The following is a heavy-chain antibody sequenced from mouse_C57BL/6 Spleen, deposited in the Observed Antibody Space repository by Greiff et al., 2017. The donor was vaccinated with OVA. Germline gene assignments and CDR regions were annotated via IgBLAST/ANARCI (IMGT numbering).Heavy chain of an antibody. CDR1: GFNIKDYY. D-gene: IGHD2-3*01. V-gene: IGHV14-2*01. Sequence: VQLKESGAELVKPGASVKLSCTASGFNIKDYYMHWVKQRTEQGLEWIGRIDPEDGETKYAPKFQGKATITADTSSNTAYLQLSSLTSEDTAVYYCARSPGSGYYGGYFDYWGQGTTLTVSS. CDR2: IDPEDGET. CDR3: ARSPGSGYYGGYFDY. J-gene: IGHJ2*01.